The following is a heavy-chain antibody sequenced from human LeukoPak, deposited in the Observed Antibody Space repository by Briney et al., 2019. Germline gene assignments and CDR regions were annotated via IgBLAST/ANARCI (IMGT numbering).Heavy chain of an antibody. Sequence: GGSLRLSCAASGFTFSNYGMSWVRQAPGKGLEWVSAISGSGGSTYYADSVKGRFTISRDNSKNTLYLQMNSLRAEDTAVYYCAKPASSYYYDSSGYHLQYWGQGTLVTVSS. J-gene: IGHJ4*02. CDR2: ISGSGGST. CDR1: GFTFSNYG. CDR3: AKPASSYYYDSSGYHLQY. V-gene: IGHV3-23*01. D-gene: IGHD3-22*01.